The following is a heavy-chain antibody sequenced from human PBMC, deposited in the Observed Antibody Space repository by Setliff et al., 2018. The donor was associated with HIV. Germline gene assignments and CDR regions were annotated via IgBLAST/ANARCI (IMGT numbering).Heavy chain of an antibody. Sequence: SETLSLTCTVSGGSVSIYHLSWLRQSPGKGLECIGYIYASGTTQYNPSLESRATISLDTSKNQISPKLKSVTAADTAMYYCARVFPVVTAEDNRFDPWGQGTLVTVSS. CDR3: ARVFPVVTAEDNRFDP. J-gene: IGHJ5*02. D-gene: IGHD2-21*02. CDR1: GGSVSIYH. CDR2: IYASGTT. V-gene: IGHV4-4*09.